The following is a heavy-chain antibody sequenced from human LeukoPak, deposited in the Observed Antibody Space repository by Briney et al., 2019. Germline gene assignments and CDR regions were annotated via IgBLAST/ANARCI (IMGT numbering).Heavy chain of an antibody. Sequence: KCGESLKISCEGSGYSFTSYWIGWVRQMPGKGLEWLGIIYPGDSDTRYSPSFQGQVTISADKSINTAYLQWSSLKASDTAMYYCARHRFSNPRGFDYWGQGTLVTVSS. J-gene: IGHJ4*02. D-gene: IGHD4-11*01. V-gene: IGHV5-51*01. CDR3: ARHRFSNPRGFDY. CDR1: GYSFTSYW. CDR2: IYPGDSDT.